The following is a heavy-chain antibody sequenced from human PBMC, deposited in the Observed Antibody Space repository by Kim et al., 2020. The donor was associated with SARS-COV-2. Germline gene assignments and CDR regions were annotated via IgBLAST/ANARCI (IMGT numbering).Heavy chain of an antibody. D-gene: IGHD2-21*01. CDR1: GYTFASYA. CDR3: ARDALGHITNGMDV. V-gene: IGHV7-4-1*02. J-gene: IGHJ6*02. Sequence: ASVKVSCKASGYTFASYAMNWVRQAPGQGLEWMGWINTNTGNPTYAHGFTGRFVFSLDTSVSTAYLQISSLEAEDTAVYYCARDALGHITNGMDVWGQGTTVTVSS. CDR2: INTNTGNP.